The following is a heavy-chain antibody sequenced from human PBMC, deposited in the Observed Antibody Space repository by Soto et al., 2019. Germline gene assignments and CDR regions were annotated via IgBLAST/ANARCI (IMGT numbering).Heavy chain of an antibody. Sequence: SKTLSLTCTVSGSSISPFYWSWIRQPPGKGLEWLGYIYYTGSTKYNPSLKSRVTLSLGTSRNQLSLKLRSVTAADTAVYYCTRVGGYYGDYPNFDYWGPGTLVTVSS. D-gene: IGHD4-17*01. CDR3: TRVGGYYGDYPNFDY. V-gene: IGHV4-59*01. J-gene: IGHJ4*02. CDR2: IYYTGST. CDR1: GSSISPFY.